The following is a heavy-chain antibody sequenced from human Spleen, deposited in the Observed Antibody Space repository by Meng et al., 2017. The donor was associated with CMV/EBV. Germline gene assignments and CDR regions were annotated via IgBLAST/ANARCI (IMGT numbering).Heavy chain of an antibody. Sequence: GESLKISCAASGFTFSDYYMSWIRRAPGKGLEWVSYISSSGSTIYYADSVKGRFTISRDNAKNSLYLQMNSLRVEDTALYYCARGGYGYGPPEHTWGQGTLVTVSS. V-gene: IGHV3-11*04. CDR3: ARGGYGYGPPEHT. CDR1: GFTFSDYY. CDR2: ISSSGSTI. J-gene: IGHJ5*02. D-gene: IGHD5-18*01.